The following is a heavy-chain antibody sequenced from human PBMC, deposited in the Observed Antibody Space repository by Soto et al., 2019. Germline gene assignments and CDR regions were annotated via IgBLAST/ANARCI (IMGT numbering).Heavy chain of an antibody. D-gene: IGHD3-3*01. J-gene: IGHJ4*02. CDR2: INTGNGNT. CDR1: EDTFTSYA. V-gene: IGHV1-3*04. Sequence: QVHLVQSGAEVKKPGASVNVSCKGSEDTFTSYAIHWVRQAPGQGLEWIGWINTGNGNTKYSQKFQGRVTFTRDTSASTAYMELTSLRSDDTAVYYCANWAYDFWSGPPNWGQGTLVTVSS. CDR3: ANWAYDFWSGPPN.